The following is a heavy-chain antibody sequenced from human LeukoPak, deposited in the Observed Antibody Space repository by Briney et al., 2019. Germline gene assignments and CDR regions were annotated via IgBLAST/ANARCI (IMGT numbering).Heavy chain of an antibody. D-gene: IGHD4-17*01. J-gene: IGHJ6*03. CDR1: GFTFSSYS. CDR3: ARVNWVGDSANYYMDV. V-gene: IGHV3-21*01. CDR2: ISSTSSYI. Sequence: PGGSLRLSCAASGFTFSSYSMNWVRQAPGKGLEWVSTISSTSSYIYYADSMKGRFTISRDNAKNSLYLQMNSLRAEDTAVYYCARVNWVGDSANYYMDVWGKGTTVTVSS.